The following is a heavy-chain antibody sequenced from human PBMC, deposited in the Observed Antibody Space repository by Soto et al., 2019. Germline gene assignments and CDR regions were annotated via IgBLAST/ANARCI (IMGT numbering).Heavy chain of an antibody. CDR2: IYGDGST. V-gene: IGHV3-66*01. J-gene: IGHJ6*03. CDR1: GFTVSSNY. CDR3: ARTSVFSHPYYMDV. Sequence: EVQLVESGGGLVQPGGSLRLSCAVSGFTVSSNYMSWVRQAPGKGLEWVSVIYGDGSTYYADSVKGRFTITREHFQNKLYLQMNPLRAEDTAVYYCARTSVFSHPYYMDVWGKGTTVTVSS.